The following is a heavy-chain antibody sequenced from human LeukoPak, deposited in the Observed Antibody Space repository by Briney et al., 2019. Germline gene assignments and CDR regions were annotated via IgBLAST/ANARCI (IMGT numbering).Heavy chain of an antibody. CDR3: ARGYSSGWFDY. J-gene: IGHJ4*02. CDR1: GFTFSSYG. V-gene: IGHV3-33*01. D-gene: IGHD6-19*01. Sequence: PGGSLRLSCAASGFTFSSYGMHWVRQAPGKGLEWVAVIWYDGSNEYYADSVKGRFTISRDNSKNTLYLQMNSLRAEDTAVYYCARGYSSGWFDYWGQGTLVTVSS. CDR2: IWYDGSNE.